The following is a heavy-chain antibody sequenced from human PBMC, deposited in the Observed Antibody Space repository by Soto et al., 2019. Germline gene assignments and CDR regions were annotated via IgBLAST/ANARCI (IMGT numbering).Heavy chain of an antibody. CDR1: GASVSSGSYY. CDR2: IYYSGST. CDR3: ARAREMATITDY. J-gene: IGHJ4*02. Sequence: SETLSLTCTVSGASVSSGSYYWSWIRQPPGKGLEWIGYIYYSGSTNYNPSLKSRVTISVDTSKNQFSLKLSSVTAADTAVYYCARAREMATITDYWGQGTLVTVS. V-gene: IGHV4-61*01. D-gene: IGHD5-12*01.